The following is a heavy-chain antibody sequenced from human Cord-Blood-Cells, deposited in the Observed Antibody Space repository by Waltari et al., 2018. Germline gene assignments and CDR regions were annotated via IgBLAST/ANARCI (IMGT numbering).Heavy chain of an antibody. CDR1: GFTFSSYW. CDR2: IKQDGSEK. CDR3: AREGPLRLTGPFY. J-gene: IGHJ4*02. V-gene: IGHV3-7*01. D-gene: IGHD1-20*01. Sequence: EVQLVESGGGLVKPGGSLRLSCAASGFTFSSYWMRWVRQAPGKGLEWVANIKQDGSEKYYVDSVKGRFTISRDNAKNSLYLQMNSLRAEDTAVYYCAREGPLRLTGPFYWGQGTLVTVSS.